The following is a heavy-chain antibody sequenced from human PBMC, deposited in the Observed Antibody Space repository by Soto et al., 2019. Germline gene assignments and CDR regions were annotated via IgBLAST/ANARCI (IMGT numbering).Heavy chain of an antibody. CDR1: GVTFSSYA. CDR2: ISGSGGST. CDR3: AKDSSRAARHRVGYFDY. Sequence: GGSLRLSCAASGVTFSSYAMSWVRQAPGKGLEWVSAISGSGGSTYYADSVKGRFTISRDNSKNTLYLQMNSLRAEDTAVYYCAKDSSRAARHRVGYFDYWGQGTLLTVSS. J-gene: IGHJ4*02. D-gene: IGHD6-6*01. V-gene: IGHV3-23*01.